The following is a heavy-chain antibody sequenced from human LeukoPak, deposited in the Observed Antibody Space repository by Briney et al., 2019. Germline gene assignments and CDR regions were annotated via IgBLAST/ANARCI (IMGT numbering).Heavy chain of an antibody. CDR3: ARDLWSGSSWLN. CDR2: ISSSSSYI. CDR1: GFTFSSYW. V-gene: IGHV3-21*01. J-gene: IGHJ4*02. Sequence: PGGSLRLSCAASGFTFSSYWMSWVRQAPGKGLEWVSSISSSSSYIYYADSVKGRFTISRDNAKNSLYLQMNSLRAEDTAVYYCARDLWSGSSWLNWGQGTLVTVSS. D-gene: IGHD6-13*01.